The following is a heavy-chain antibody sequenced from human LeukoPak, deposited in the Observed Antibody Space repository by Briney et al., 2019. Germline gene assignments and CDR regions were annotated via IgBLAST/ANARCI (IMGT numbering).Heavy chain of an antibody. D-gene: IGHD3-22*01. CDR3: ARDLPKSPYDSSGYYLDY. CDR1: GGTFSSYA. J-gene: IGHJ4*02. Sequence: ASVKVSCKASGGTFSSYAISWVRHAPGQGLEWMGRIIPIFGTANYAQKFQGRVTITTDESTSTAYMELSSLRSEDTAVYYCARDLPKSPYDSSGYYLDYWGQGTLGTVSS. V-gene: IGHV1-69*05. CDR2: IIPIFGTA.